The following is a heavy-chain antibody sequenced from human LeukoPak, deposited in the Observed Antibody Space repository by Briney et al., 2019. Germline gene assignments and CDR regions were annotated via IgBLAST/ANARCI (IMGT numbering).Heavy chain of an antibody. CDR2: ISGSGGST. J-gene: IGHJ6*02. D-gene: IGHD6-13*01. Sequence: GGSLRLSCAASGFTFSSYAMSWVRQAPGKGLEWVSAISGSGGSTYYADSVKGRFTISRDNSKNTLYLQMNSLRAEDTAVYYCAKNSSSWTFYYYYGMDVWSQGTTVTVSS. CDR1: GFTFSSYA. V-gene: IGHV3-23*01. CDR3: AKNSSSWTFYYYYGMDV.